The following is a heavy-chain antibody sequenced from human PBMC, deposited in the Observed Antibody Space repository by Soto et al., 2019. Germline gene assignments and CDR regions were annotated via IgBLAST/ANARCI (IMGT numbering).Heavy chain of an antibody. D-gene: IGHD6-13*01. CDR2: ISGSGGST. CDR1: GFTFSSYA. CDR3: AKIPHSSSWYLDAFDI. V-gene: IGHV3-23*01. Sequence: EVQLLESGGDLVQPGGSLRLSCAASGFTFSSYAMSWVRQAPGKGLEWVSAISGSGGSTYYADSVKGRFTISRDNSKNTLYLQMNSLRAEDTAVYYCAKIPHSSSWYLDAFDIWGQGTMVTVSS. J-gene: IGHJ3*02.